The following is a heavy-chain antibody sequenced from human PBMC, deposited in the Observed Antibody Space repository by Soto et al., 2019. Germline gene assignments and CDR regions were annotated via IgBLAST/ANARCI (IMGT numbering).Heavy chain of an antibody. V-gene: IGHV3-11*01. CDR3: ARGPKAERYSSSWYRY. J-gene: IGHJ4*02. Sequence: GGSLRLSCAASGFTFSDYYMSWIRQAPGKGLEWVSYISSSGSTIYYADSVKGRFTISRDNAKNSLYLQMNSLRAEDTAVYYCARGPKAERYSSSWYRYWGQGTLVTVSS. CDR1: GFTFSDYY. D-gene: IGHD6-13*01. CDR2: ISSSGSTI.